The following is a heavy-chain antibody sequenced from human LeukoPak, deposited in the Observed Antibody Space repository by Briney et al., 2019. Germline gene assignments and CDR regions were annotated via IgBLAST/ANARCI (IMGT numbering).Heavy chain of an antibody. Sequence: PSETLSLTCTVSGGSISSYYWSWIRQPPGKGLEWIGYIYYGGSTNYNPSLKSRVTISVDTSKNQFSLKLSSVTAADTAVYYCARGGAGEMATNPFDYWGQGTLVTVSS. CDR1: GGSISSYY. D-gene: IGHD5-24*01. CDR2: IYYGGST. CDR3: ARGGAGEMATNPFDY. J-gene: IGHJ4*02. V-gene: IGHV4-59*01.